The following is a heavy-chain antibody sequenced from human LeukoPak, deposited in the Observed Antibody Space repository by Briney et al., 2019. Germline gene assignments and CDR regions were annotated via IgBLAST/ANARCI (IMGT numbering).Heavy chain of an antibody. Sequence: PGGSLRLSCAASGFTFSSYSMNWVRQAPGKGLEWVSSISSSSSYIYYADSVKGRFTISRDNAKNSLYLQMNSLRAEDTAVYYCARDYGGSYYFDYWGQETLVTVSS. J-gene: IGHJ4*02. V-gene: IGHV3-21*01. CDR2: ISSSSSYI. CDR1: GFTFSSYS. CDR3: ARDYGGSYYFDY. D-gene: IGHD1-26*01.